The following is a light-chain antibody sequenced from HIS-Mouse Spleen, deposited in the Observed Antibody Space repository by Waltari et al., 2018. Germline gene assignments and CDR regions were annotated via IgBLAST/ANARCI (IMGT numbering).Light chain of an antibody. CDR1: SSDAGGYHY. CDR3: SSYTSSSTWV. Sequence: QSALTQPASASGSPGPSITISCTGTSSDAGGYHYVSWYQQHPGKAPKLMIYDVSNRPSGVSNRFSGSKSGNTASLTISGLQAEDEADYYCSSYTSSSTWVFGGGTKLTVL. CDR2: DVS. V-gene: IGLV2-14*03. J-gene: IGLJ3*02.